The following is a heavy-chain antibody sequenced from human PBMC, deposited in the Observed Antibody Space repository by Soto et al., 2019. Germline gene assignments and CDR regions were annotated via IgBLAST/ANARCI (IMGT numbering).Heavy chain of an antibody. CDR2: INSNSGGT. V-gene: IGHV1-2*02. J-gene: IGHJ4*02. CDR3: ARDPIRTSAHYYFDD. CDR1: GYTFTYYY. Sequence: GASVPVSCKSSGYTFTYYYMHCVRLAHGQGLEWMGWINSNSGGTDYAQKFQGRVTMTWDTSISTAYMELSRLRSDDTAVYYWARDPIRTSAHYYFDDWGQGTLVTVSS. D-gene: IGHD5-12*01.